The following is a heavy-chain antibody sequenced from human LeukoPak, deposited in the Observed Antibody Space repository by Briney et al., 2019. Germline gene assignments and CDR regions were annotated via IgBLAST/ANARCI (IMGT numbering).Heavy chain of an antibody. CDR3: AKGRRDAYNYYFDY. CDR1: GFTFSNYG. CDR2: ISGGGGST. D-gene: IGHD5-24*01. J-gene: IGHJ4*02. Sequence: GGSLRLSCAASGFTFSNYGMNWVRQAPGKGLEWVSGISGGGGSTYYADSVKGRFTISRDNSKNTLYVQMNSLRAEDTAAYYCAKGRRDAYNYYFDYWGQGTLVTVSS. V-gene: IGHV3-23*01.